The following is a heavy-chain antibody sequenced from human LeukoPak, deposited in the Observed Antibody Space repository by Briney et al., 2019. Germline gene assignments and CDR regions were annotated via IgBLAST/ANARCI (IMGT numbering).Heavy chain of an antibody. D-gene: IGHD6-13*01. CDR1: GFTFDDYA. V-gene: IGHV3-9*01. CDR2: ISWNSGSI. CDR3: AKDLSSSWFYFDY. J-gene: IGHJ4*02. Sequence: GGSLRLSCAASGFTFDDYAMPWVRQAPGKGLEWVSGISWNSGSIGYADSVKGRFTISRDNAKNSLYLQMNSLRAEDTALYYCAKDLSSSWFYFDYRGQGTLVTVSS.